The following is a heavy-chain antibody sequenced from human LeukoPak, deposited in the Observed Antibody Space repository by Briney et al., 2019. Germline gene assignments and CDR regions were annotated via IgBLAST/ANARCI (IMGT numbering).Heavy chain of an antibody. V-gene: IGHV4-38-2*02. CDR2: IYHSGST. D-gene: IGHD6-19*01. J-gene: IGHJ5*02. CDR3: ARAGIAVEWFDP. CDR1: GGSISSYY. Sequence: PETLSLTCTVSGGSISSYYWSWIRQPPGKGLEWIGSIYHSGSTYYNPSLKRRVTISVDTSKNQFSLKLSSVTAADTAVYYCARAGIAVEWFDPWGQGTLVTVSS.